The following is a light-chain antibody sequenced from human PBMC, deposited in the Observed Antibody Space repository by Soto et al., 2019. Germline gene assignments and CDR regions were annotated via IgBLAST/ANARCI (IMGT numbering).Light chain of an antibody. CDR3: AAWDDSLNGSYV. CDR1: SSNIGSNT. J-gene: IGLJ1*01. CDR2: SNN. Sequence: QSVLTRPPSASGTPGQGVTISCSGSSSNIGSNTVNWYQQLPGTAPKLLIYSNNQRPSGVPDRFSGSKSGTSASLAISGLQSEDEADYYCAAWDDSLNGSYVFGTGTKVTVL. V-gene: IGLV1-44*01.